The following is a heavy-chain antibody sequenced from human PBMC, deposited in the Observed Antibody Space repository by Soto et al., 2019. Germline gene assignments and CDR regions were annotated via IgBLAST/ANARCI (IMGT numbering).Heavy chain of an antibody. CDR3: ARELYSPDAFDS. CDR2: IYYSGST. Sequence: PSETLSLTCTVSGGSISSYYWSWIRQPPGKGLEWIGYIYYSGSTNYNPSLKSRVTISVDTSKNQFSLKLSSVTAADTAVYYCARELYSPDAFDSWGQGTMDTVSS. D-gene: IGHD3-3*01. CDR1: GGSISSYY. V-gene: IGHV4-59*01. J-gene: IGHJ3*02.